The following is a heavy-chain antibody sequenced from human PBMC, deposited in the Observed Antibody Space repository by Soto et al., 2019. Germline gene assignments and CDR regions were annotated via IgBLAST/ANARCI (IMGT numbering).Heavy chain of an antibody. D-gene: IGHD6-13*01. CDR3: ARKDSSSWYNWFDP. J-gene: IGHJ5*02. Sequence: SETLSLTCAVYGGAFNNYYWSWIRQPPGKGLEWIGKINHSGSTNYNPSLKSRVTISVDTSKNQFSLKLSSVTAADTAVYYCARKDSSSWYNWFDPWGQGTLVTVSS. CDR2: INHSGST. CDR1: GGAFNNYY. V-gene: IGHV4-34*09.